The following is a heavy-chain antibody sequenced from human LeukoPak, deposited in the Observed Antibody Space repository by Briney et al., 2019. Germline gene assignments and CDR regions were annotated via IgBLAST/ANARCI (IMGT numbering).Heavy chain of an antibody. CDR2: ISRSISTI. CDR1: GFTFSSYW. D-gene: IGHD6-19*01. Sequence: GGSLRLSCAASGFTFSSYWMSWVRQAPGKGLEWISYISRSISTIYYADSVKGRFIISRDNAKNSLFLQMNSLRDEDTAVYYCARETSSGWYIPLWGQGTLVTVSS. CDR3: ARETSSGWYIPL. J-gene: IGHJ4*02. V-gene: IGHV3-48*02.